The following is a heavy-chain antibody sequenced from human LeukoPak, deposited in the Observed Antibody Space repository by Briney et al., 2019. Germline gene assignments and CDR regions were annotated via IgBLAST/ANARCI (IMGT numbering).Heavy chain of an antibody. V-gene: IGHV5-51*01. J-gene: IGHJ4*02. CDR1: GYSFISYW. CDR3: ARRELFKDSVTAIPDY. CDR2: IYPGNSDT. D-gene: IGHD2-21*02. Sequence: GESLKISCKGSGYSFISYWIGWVRQMPGKGLEWMGIIYPGNSDTRFSPSFQGQVTISADKSISTAYLQWSSLKASDTAMYYCARRELFKDSVTAIPDYWGQGTLVTVSS.